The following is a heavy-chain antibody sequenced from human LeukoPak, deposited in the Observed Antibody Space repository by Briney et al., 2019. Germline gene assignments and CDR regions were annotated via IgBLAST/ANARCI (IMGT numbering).Heavy chain of an antibody. CDR1: GFTFSDYY. V-gene: IGHV3-30*03. J-gene: IGHJ4*02. Sequence: GGSLRLSCAASGFTFSDYYMSWIRQAPGKGLEWVAVISYDGSNKYYADSVKGRFTISRDNSKNTLYLQMNSLRAEDTAVYYCARGQGSVVVAAHDYWGQGTLVTVSS. CDR3: ARGQGSVVVAAHDY. D-gene: IGHD2-15*01. CDR2: ISYDGSNK.